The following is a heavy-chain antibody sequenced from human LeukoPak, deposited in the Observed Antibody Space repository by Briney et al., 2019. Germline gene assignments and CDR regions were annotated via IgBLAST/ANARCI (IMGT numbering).Heavy chain of an antibody. D-gene: IGHD3-10*01. CDR2: IYYSGST. V-gene: IGHV4-59*01. CDR1: GGSISSYY. Sequence: SETLSLTCTVSGGSISSYYWSWIRQPPGKGLEWIGYIYYSGSTNYKPSLKSRVTISVDTSKNQFPLKLSSVTAADTAVYYCARGGYYGSGSYYRGVYYFDYWDQGTLVTVSS. J-gene: IGHJ4*02. CDR3: ARGGYYGSGSYYRGVYYFDY.